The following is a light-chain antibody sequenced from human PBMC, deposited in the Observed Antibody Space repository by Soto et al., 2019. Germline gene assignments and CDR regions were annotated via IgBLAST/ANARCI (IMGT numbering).Light chain of an antibody. J-gene: IGKJ2*01. CDR3: QQSYGTPMFT. CDR2: AAS. V-gene: IGKV1-39*01. Sequence: DIQMTQSPSSLSASVGDRVTITCRASQGIGTYLNWYQQKPGKVPKLLIYAASTLQSGVPTRFTGSASGTDFTLTLSSLQPEDSATYYCQQSYGTPMFTFGQGTKLEI. CDR1: QGIGTY.